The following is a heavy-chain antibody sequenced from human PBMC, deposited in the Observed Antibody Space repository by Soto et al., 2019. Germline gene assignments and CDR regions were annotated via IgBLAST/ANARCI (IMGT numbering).Heavy chain of an antibody. J-gene: IGHJ4*02. V-gene: IGHV1-69*02. CDR1: GGTFSSYT. CDR3: ARGKYYYDVSGNFDY. CDR2: VIPILGIT. Sequence: GGSVKVSCKASGGTFSSYTFSWVRQAPGQGLEWIGRVIPILGITNYAQKFQGRVAITADKFTSTAYMELSSLRSEDTAMYYCARGKYYYDVSGNFDYWGQGTLVTVSS. D-gene: IGHD3-22*01.